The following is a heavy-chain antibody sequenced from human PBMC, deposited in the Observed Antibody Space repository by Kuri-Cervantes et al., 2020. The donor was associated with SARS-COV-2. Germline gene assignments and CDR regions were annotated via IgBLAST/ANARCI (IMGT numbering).Heavy chain of an antibody. V-gene: IGHV3-30*04. CDR3: ARDREWELLHAGAFDI. CDR1: GFTFRSYA. D-gene: IGHD1-26*01. CDR2: ISYDGRNK. J-gene: IGHJ3*02. Sequence: GESLKISCSASGFTFRSYAMHWVRQAPGKGLEWVAVISYDGRNKYYADSVKGRFTISRDNSKNTLYLQMNSLRAEDTAVYYCARDREWELLHAGAFDIWGQGTMVTVSS.